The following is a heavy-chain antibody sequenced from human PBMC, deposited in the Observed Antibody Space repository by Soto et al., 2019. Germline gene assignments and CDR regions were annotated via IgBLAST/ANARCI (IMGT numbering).Heavy chain of an antibody. CDR2: INPNSGDT. CDR1: GYTFTGYS. J-gene: IGHJ1*01. V-gene: IGHV1-2*02. D-gene: IGHD1-26*01. CDR3: AKSTGSLSFQN. Sequence: ASVKVSCKASGYTFTGYSMHWVRQAPGQGLEWMGWINPNSGDTNYARNFQGRVTMSRDTSISTAYMEVSRLRSDDTAMYYCAKSTGSLSFQNWGQGTLVTVSS.